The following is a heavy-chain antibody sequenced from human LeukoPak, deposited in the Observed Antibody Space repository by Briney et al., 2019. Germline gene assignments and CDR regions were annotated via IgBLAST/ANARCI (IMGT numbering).Heavy chain of an antibody. D-gene: IGHD3-22*01. J-gene: IGHJ4*02. CDR2: INPNNGGT. CDR1: GYTFTDYY. Sequence: ASVKVSCKASGYTFTDYYMHCVRQAPGQGLEWMGWINPNNGGTNYAQKFQGRVTMTRDTSYSKAYMELSRLRSDDTAVYYCARDYYDSTGYPKYWGQGTLVTVSS. CDR3: ARDYYDSTGYPKY. V-gene: IGHV1-2*02.